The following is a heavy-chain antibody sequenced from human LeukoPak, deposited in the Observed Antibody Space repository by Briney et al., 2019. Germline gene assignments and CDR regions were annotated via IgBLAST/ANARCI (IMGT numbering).Heavy chain of an antibody. CDR3: ARERGSGWHKDAFDI. V-gene: IGHV3-21*04. J-gene: IGHJ3*02. Sequence: PGGSLRLSCAASGFTFSSYNMNWVRQAPGQGLEWVSSITSGSSYIYYADSVKGRFTISRDNAKSSLYLQMNSLRAEDTAVYYCARERGSGWHKDAFDIWGQGTMVTVSS. CDR1: GFTFSSYN. CDR2: ITSGSSYI. D-gene: IGHD6-19*01.